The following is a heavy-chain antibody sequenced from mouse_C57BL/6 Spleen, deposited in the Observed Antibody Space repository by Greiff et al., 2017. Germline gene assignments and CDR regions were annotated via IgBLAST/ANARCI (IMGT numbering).Heavy chain of an antibody. CDR2: IYPRSGNT. Sequence: VKLMESGAELARPGASVKLSCKASGYTFTSYGISWVKQRTGQGLEWIGDIYPRSGNTYYNEKFKGKATLTADKSSSTSYMELRSLTSEDSAVYFSARETTVVAPFDYWGQGTTLTVSS. CDR3: ARETTVVAPFDY. D-gene: IGHD1-1*01. V-gene: IGHV1-81*01. J-gene: IGHJ2*01. CDR1: GYTFTSYG.